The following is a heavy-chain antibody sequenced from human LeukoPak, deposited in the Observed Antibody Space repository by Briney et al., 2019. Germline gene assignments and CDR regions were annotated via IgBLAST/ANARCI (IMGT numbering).Heavy chain of an antibody. Sequence: PLETLSLTCTVSVDSISGYYWSWVRQPPGKGLEWIGYMYYSGNTNYNPSLKSRLTTSLDTSKNQFSLKLSSVTAADTAVYYCARGKYYFDYWGQGTLVTVSS. V-gene: IGHV4-59*01. CDR2: MYYSGNT. CDR1: VDSISGYY. J-gene: IGHJ4*02. CDR3: ARGKYYFDY.